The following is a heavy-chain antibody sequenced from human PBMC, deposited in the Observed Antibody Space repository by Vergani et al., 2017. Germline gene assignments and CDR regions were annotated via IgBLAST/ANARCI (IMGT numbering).Heavy chain of an antibody. CDR1: GYTFTSYG. V-gene: IGHV1-18*01. CDR3: ARNGVTSIYYYYYMDV. Sequence: QVQLVQSGAEVKKPGASVKVSCKASGYTFTSYGISWVRQAPGQGLEWMGWINAGNGNTKYSQKFQGRVTITRDTSASTAYMELSSLRSEDTAVYYCARNGVTSIYYYYYMDVWGKGTTVTVSS. CDR2: INAGNGNT. D-gene: IGHD1-20*01. J-gene: IGHJ6*03.